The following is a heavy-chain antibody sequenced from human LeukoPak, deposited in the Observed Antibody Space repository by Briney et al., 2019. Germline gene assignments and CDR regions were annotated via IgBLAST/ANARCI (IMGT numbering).Heavy chain of an antibody. J-gene: IGHJ4*02. D-gene: IGHD6-19*01. CDR1: GGSISSSGYY. CDR2: INHSGST. Sequence: PSETLSLTCTVSGGSISSSGYYWSWIRQPPGKGLEWIGEINHSGSTNYNPSLKSRVTISVDTSKNQFSLKLSSVTAADTAVYYCARGWDHIAVAGTGEVDYWGQGTLVTVSS. CDR3: ARGWDHIAVAGTGEVDY. V-gene: IGHV4-39*07.